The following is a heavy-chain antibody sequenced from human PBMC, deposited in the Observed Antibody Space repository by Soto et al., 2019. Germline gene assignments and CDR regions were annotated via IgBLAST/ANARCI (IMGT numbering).Heavy chain of an antibody. D-gene: IGHD6-25*01. CDR1: GCTFSSYA. CDR2: IMPRFGTA. CDR3: ARVSGDSGSPYYYYGMDV. J-gene: IGHJ6*02. V-gene: IGHV1-69*06. Sequence: SVKVSCMASGCTFSSYAISWVRQAPGQGLEGTGGIMPRFGTANYAQKCQGRVTITADKSTSTADMKMSSLRSEDTGVYYCARVSGDSGSPYYYYGMDVWGQGTTVTVSS.